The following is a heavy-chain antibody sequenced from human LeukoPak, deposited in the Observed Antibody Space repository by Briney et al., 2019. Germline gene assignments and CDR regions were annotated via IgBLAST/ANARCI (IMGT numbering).Heavy chain of an antibody. CDR1: GGSISSSSYY. Sequence: SETLSLTCTVSGGSISSSSYYWGWIRQPPGKGLEWIGSIYYSGSTYYNPSLKSRVTISVDTSKNQFSLKMSSVTAADTAVYYCARDRCSGGSCYPGYYYYYMDVWGKGTTVTISS. V-gene: IGHV4-39*07. CDR2: IYYSGST. CDR3: ARDRCSGGSCYPGYYYYYMDV. J-gene: IGHJ6*03. D-gene: IGHD2-15*01.